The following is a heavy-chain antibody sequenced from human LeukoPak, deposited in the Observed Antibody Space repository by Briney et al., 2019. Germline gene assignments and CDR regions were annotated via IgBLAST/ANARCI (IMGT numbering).Heavy chain of an antibody. Sequence: GGSLRLSCAGSGFPFSIYGMNWVRQAPGKGLEWVSGISPGGGPTYYADSVKGRFTISRDDSKNSLYLQMNSLRAEDTAVYYCAKDWAAAAGTSWGQGTLVTVSS. D-gene: IGHD6-13*01. J-gene: IGHJ4*02. CDR1: GFPFSIYG. CDR2: ISPGGGPT. V-gene: IGHV3-23*01. CDR3: AKDWAAAAGTS.